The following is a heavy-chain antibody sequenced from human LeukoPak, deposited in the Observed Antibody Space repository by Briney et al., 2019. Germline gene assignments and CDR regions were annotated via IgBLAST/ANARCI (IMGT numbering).Heavy chain of an antibody. CDR3: ARFPNYDFWSGYYTGIISDYYYGMDV. CDR1: GGSISYYY. Sequence: SETLSLTCTVSGGSISYYYWSWIRQPPGKGLEWIGYIYYSGSTNYNPSLKSRVTISVDTSKNQFSLKLSSVTAADTAVYYCARFPNYDFWSGYYTGIISDYYYGMDVWGQGTTVTVSS. J-gene: IGHJ6*02. D-gene: IGHD3-3*01. CDR2: IYYSGST. V-gene: IGHV4-59*08.